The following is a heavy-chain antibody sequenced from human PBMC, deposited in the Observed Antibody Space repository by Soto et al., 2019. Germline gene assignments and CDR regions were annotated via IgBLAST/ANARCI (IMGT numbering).Heavy chain of an antibody. J-gene: IGHJ4*02. CDR1: GFTVSSNY. CDR2: IYSGGST. D-gene: IGHD6-13*01. V-gene: IGHV3-53*01. CDR3: ASTTGIAAAGLIY. Sequence: GGSLRLSCAASGFTVSSNYMSWVRQAPGKGLEWVSVIYSGGSTYYADSVKGRFTISRDNSKNTLYPQMNSLRAEDTAVYYCASTTGIAAAGLIYWGQGTLVTVSS.